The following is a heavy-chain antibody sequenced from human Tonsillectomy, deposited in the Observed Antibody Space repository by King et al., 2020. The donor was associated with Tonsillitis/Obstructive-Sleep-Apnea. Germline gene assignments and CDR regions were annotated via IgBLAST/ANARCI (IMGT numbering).Heavy chain of an antibody. Sequence: DVQLVESGGGLVQPGGSLRLSCAASGFTFSSYWMHWVRQAPGKGLVWVSRINSDGSSTSYADSVKGRFTISRDNAKNTLYLQMNSLRAEDTAVYYCARVRAKGYCSSTSCSDPSDAFDICGQGTMVTVSS. CDR3: ARVRAKGYCSSTSCSDPSDAFDI. CDR1: GFTFSSYW. CDR2: INSDGSST. V-gene: IGHV3-74*01. J-gene: IGHJ3*02. D-gene: IGHD2-2*01.